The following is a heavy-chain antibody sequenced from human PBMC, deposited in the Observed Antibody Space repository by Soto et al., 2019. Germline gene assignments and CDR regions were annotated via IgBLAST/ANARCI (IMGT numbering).Heavy chain of an antibody. V-gene: IGHV3-23*01. CDR3: SVWYGGHYYYYYYGMDV. Sequence: EVQLLESGGGLVQPGGSLRLSCAASGLTFSSYAMTWVRQAPGKGLEWVSAIDLSGASTYYADSVRGRFTISRDNSKNTVYLQMNSLRAEDTAVYYCSVWYGGHYYYYYYGMDVWGQGTTVTVSS. D-gene: IGHD3-10*01. J-gene: IGHJ6*02. CDR1: GLTFSSYA. CDR2: IDLSGAST.